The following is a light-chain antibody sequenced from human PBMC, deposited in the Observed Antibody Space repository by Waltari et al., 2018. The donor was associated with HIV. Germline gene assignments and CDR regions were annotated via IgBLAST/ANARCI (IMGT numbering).Light chain of an antibody. Sequence: SYELTQPPSVSVSPGQTARITCPGDALPKQYAYWYQQKPGQAPVLVIYKDSERPSGIPERFSGSSSGKTVTLTISGVQAEDEADYYCQSADSSGTYVVFGGGTKLTVL. CDR2: KDS. CDR3: QSADSSGTYVV. V-gene: IGLV3-25*03. J-gene: IGLJ2*01. CDR1: ALPKQY.